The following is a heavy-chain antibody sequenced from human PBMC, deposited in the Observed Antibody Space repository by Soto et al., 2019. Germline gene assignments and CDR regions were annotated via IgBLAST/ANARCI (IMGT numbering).Heavy chain of an antibody. CDR2: INHSGST. CDR1: GGSFSGYY. V-gene: IGHV4-34*01. J-gene: IGHJ1*01. D-gene: IGHD3-22*01. Sequence: QVQLQQWGAGLLKPSETLSLTCAVYGGSFSGYYWSWLRQPPGKGLEWMGEINHSGSTNYNPSLKRLVTISVDTSKNQFSLKLSSVTDADTAVYYCARVNPYDSSGYYSEYFHHWGQGPLVTVSS. CDR3: ARVNPYDSSGYYSEYFHH.